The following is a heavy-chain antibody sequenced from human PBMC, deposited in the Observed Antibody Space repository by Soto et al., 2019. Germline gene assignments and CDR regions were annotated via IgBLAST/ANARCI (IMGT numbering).Heavy chain of an antibody. Sequence: TLSLTCTVSGGSISSSSYYWGWIRQPPGKGLEWIGSIYYSGSTYYNPSLKSRVTISVDTSKNQFSLKLSSVTAADTAVYYCASVTENYYYYMDVWGKGTTVTVSS. CDR1: GGSISSSSYY. CDR2: IYYSGST. CDR3: ASVTENYYYYMDV. J-gene: IGHJ6*03. V-gene: IGHV4-39*01. D-gene: IGHD4-4*01.